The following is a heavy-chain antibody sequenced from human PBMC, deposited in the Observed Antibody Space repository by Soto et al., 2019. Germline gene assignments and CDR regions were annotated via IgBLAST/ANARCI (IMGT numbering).Heavy chain of an antibody. CDR3: ARPSIAAAGTGYYYYGMDV. CDR2: IIPIFGTA. J-gene: IGHJ6*02. Sequence: GASVKVSCKASGGTFSSYAISWVRQAPGQGLEWMGGIIPIFGTANYAQKFQGRVTITADESTSTAYMELSSLRSEDTAVYYCARPSIAAAGTGYYYYGMDVWGQGTTVTVSS. CDR1: GGTFSSYA. V-gene: IGHV1-69*13. D-gene: IGHD6-13*01.